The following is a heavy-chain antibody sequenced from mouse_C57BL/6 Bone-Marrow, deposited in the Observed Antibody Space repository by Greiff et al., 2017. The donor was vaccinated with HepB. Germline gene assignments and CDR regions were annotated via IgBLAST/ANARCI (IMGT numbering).Heavy chain of an antibody. V-gene: IGHV1-69*01. CDR2: IDPSDSYT. CDR1: GYTFTSYW. J-gene: IGHJ2*01. Sequence: VQLQQPGAELVMPGASVKLSCKASGYTFTSYWMHWVKQRPGQGLEWIGEIDPSDSYTNYNQKFKGKSTLTVDKSSSTAYMQLSSLTSEDSAVYYCARPPHYWGQGTTLTVSS. CDR3: ARPPHY.